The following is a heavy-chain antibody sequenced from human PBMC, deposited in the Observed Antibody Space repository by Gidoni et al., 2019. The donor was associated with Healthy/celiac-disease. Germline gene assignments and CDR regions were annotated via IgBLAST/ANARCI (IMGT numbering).Heavy chain of an antibody. D-gene: IGHD3-22*01. J-gene: IGHJ3*02. V-gene: IGHV1-69*01. CDR3: ARSITTIVVDHDAFDI. Sequence: QVQLVKSGAGVKKPGSSVTVSCRAYGGTFSSYAISWVRQAPGPGLEWMGGIIPIFGTANHAQKFQGRVTMTADESTSTAYMELSSLISEDTAVYYCARSITTIVVDHDAFDIWGQGTMVTVSS. CDR1: GGTFSSYA. CDR2: IIPIFGTA.